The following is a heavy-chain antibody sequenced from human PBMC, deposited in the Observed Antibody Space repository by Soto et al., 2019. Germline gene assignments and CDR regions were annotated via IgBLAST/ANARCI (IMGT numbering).Heavy chain of an antibody. Sequence: RSLTCTVSGGSVSNSYWGWIRQPPGKGLEWAAYVYYSGSTNYNPSLGSRVTISVDKSKNQFSLKMTSVTGADTAVYYCARGRSHEWELLVQYFDYWGQGTLVTVSS. D-gene: IGHD1-26*01. J-gene: IGHJ4*02. CDR2: VYYSGST. CDR3: ARGRSHEWELLVQYFDY. V-gene: IGHV4-59*02. CDR1: GGSVSNSY.